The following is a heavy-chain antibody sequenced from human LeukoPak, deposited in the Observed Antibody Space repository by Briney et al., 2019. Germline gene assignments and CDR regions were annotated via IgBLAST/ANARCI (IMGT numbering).Heavy chain of an antibody. CDR2: IYPGDSDT. J-gene: IGHJ2*01. CDR3: ARLAYCGGDCWYFDL. D-gene: IGHD2-21*02. V-gene: IGHV5-51*01. CDR1: GYSFTSYW. Sequence: GESLKISCKGSGYSFTSYWSGWVRQMPGKGLEWMGIIYPGDSDTRYNPSFQGQVTISADKSISTAYLQWSSLKASDTAMYYCARLAYCGGDCWYFDLWGRGTLVTVSS.